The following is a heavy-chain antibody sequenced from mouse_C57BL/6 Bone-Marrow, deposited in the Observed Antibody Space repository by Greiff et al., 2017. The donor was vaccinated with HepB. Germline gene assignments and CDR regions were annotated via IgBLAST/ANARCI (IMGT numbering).Heavy chain of an antibody. CDR3: ARYDYAWFAY. V-gene: IGHV5-9*01. Sequence: DVKVEESGGGLVKPGGSLKLSCAASGFTFSSYTMSWVRQTPEKRLEWVATISGGGGNTYYPDSVKGRFTISRDNAKNTLYLQMSSLRSEDTALYYCARYDYAWFAYWGQGTLVTVSA. CDR1: GFTFSSYT. CDR2: ISGGGGNT. J-gene: IGHJ3*01. D-gene: IGHD2-4*01.